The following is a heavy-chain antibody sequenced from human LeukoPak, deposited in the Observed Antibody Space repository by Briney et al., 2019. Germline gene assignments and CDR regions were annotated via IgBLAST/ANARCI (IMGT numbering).Heavy chain of an antibody. D-gene: IGHD1-26*01. J-gene: IGHJ4*02. V-gene: IGHV3-23*01. CDR3: AKASGSYGGH. Sequence: GGSLRLSCTASGFTFTKVWMSWVRQAPGKGLEWVSAISGSGGSTYYADSVKGRFTISRDNSKNTLYLQMNSLRAEDTAVYYCAKASGSYGGHWGQGTLVTVSS. CDR2: ISGSGGST. CDR1: GFTFTKVW.